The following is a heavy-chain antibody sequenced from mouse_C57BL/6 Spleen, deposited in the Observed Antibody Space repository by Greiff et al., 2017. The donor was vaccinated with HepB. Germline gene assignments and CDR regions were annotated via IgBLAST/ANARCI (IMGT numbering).Heavy chain of an antibody. CDR1: GYTFTSYW. J-gene: IGHJ3*01. CDR3: ARASSLFAY. CDR2: IDPSDSYT. Sequence: QVQLKESGAELVRPGTSVKLSCKASGYTFTSYWMHWVKQRPGQGLEWIGVIDPSDSYTNYNQKFKGKATLTVDTSSSTAYMQLSSLTSEDSAVYYCARASSLFAYWGQGTLVTVSA. D-gene: IGHD6-1*01. V-gene: IGHV1-59*01.